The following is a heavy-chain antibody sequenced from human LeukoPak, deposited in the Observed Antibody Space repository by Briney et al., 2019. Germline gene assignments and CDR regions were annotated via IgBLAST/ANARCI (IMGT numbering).Heavy chain of an antibody. CDR2: INPNSGGT. CDR1: GYTFTGYY. CDR3: ARDPLDRGDNWFDP. Sequence: ASVKVSCKASGYTFTGYYMHWVRQAPGQGLEWMGWINPNSGGTNYAQKFQGRVTMTRDTSISTAYMELSSLRSEDTAVYYCARDPLDRGDNWFDPWGQGTLVTVSS. J-gene: IGHJ5*02. V-gene: IGHV1-2*02. D-gene: IGHD2-2*03.